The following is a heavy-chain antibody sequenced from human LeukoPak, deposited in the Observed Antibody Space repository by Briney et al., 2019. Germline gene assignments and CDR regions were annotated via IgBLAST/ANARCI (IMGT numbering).Heavy chain of an antibody. D-gene: IGHD5-18*01. CDR3: AREGVDTAMETYYYYYMDV. J-gene: IGHJ6*03. CDR2: IIPIFGTA. V-gene: IGHV1-69*13. Sequence: ASVEVSCKASGGTFSSYAISWVRQAPGQGLEWMGGIIPIFGTANYAQKFQGRVTITADESTSTAYMELSSLRSEDTAVYYCAREGVDTAMETYYYYYMDVWGKGTTVTVSS. CDR1: GGTFSSYA.